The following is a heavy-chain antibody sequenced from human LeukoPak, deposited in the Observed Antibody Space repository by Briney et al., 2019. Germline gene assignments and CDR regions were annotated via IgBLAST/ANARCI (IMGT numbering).Heavy chain of an antibody. V-gene: IGHV1-69*04. J-gene: IGHJ3*02. CDR3: ARASHTPFSAFDI. CDR1: GGTFSSYA. Sequence: ASVKVSCKASGGTFSSYAISWVRQAPGQGLEWMGRIIPILGIANYAQKFQGRVTITADKSTSTAYMELSSLRSEDTAVYYCARASHTPFSAFDIWGQGTMVTVSS. D-gene: IGHD3-3*02. CDR2: IIPILGIA.